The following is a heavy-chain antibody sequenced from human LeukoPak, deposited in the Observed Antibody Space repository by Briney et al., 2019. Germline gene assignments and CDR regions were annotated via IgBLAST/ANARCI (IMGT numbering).Heavy chain of an antibody. V-gene: IGHV4-34*01. CDR1: GGSFSGYY. D-gene: IGHD3-3*01. CDR3: ASAYDLEDY. Sequence: PSETLSLTRAVYGGSFSGYYWSWIPQPPGKGLEWMGEINHSGSTNYNTSLKSRVTISVDTSKNQFSLKLSSVTAADTAVYYCASAYDLEDYWGQGTLVTVSS. CDR2: INHSGST. J-gene: IGHJ4*02.